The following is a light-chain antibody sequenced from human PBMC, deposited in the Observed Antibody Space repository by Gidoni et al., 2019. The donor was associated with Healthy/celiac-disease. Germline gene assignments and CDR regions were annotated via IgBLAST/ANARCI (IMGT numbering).Light chain of an antibody. V-gene: IGKV3-11*01. Sequence: ELVLTQSPATLSLSPGEGATLSCRASQSVSRYLAWYQQKPGQAPRLLIYDSSNRATGIPARFSGSGSGTDFTLTISSLEPEDFAVYYCQQRSIWPTFGGGTKVEIK. CDR2: DSS. J-gene: IGKJ4*01. CDR1: QSVSRY. CDR3: QQRSIWPT.